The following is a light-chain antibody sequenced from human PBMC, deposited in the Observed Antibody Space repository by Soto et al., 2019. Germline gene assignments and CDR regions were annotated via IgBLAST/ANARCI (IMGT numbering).Light chain of an antibody. V-gene: IGKV1-39*01. CDR3: QQSYSTFLWT. J-gene: IGKJ2*01. Sequence: DIQMTQSPSSLSASVGDRVTITCRASQSISSYLNWYQQKPGKAPKLLIYAASSLQSGVPSRFSGSESGTDFTLTISSLQPEDFATYYCQQSYSTFLWTFGQWTKLDIK. CDR1: QSISSY. CDR2: AAS.